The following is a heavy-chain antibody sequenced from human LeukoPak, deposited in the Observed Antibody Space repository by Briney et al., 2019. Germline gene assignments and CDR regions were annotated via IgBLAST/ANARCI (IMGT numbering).Heavy chain of an antibody. CDR2: IYTSGST. D-gene: IGHD3-10*01. J-gene: IGHJ4*02. CDR3: ARVGYGFSEVVRGVTSYYFDY. Sequence: SETLSLTCTVSGGSISSGSYYWSWIRQPAGKGLEWIGHIYTSGSTNSNPSLKSRVTISLDTSKNQFSLKLSSVTAADTAVYYCARVGYGFSEVVRGVTSYYFDYWGQGTLVTVSS. V-gene: IGHV4-61*09. CDR1: GGSISSGSYY.